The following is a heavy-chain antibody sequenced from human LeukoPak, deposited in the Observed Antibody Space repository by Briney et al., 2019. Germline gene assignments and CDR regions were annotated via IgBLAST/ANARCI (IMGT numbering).Heavy chain of an antibody. D-gene: IGHD3-10*01. Sequence: ETLSLTCAVSGGSISSTSWWSWVRQAPGKGLEWVSAISGSGGSTYYADSVKGRFTISRDNSKNTLYLQMNSLRAEDTAVYYCAKDRDASGYWGQGTLVTVSS. CDR3: AKDRDASGY. J-gene: IGHJ4*02. CDR2: ISGSGGST. CDR1: GGSISSTS. V-gene: IGHV3-23*01.